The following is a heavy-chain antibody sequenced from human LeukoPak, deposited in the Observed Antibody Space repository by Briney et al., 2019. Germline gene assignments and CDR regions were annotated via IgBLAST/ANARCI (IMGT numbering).Heavy chain of an antibody. D-gene: IGHD2-15*01. V-gene: IGHV4-59*01. Sequence: SETLSLTCTVSGGSISSYYWSWIRQPPGKGLEWIGYIYYSGSTNYNPSLKSRVTISVDTSKNQFSLKLSSVTAADTAVYYCARVRGGRESYYFDYWGQGTLVTVSS. CDR2: IYYSGST. CDR1: GGSISSYY. CDR3: ARVRGGRESYYFDY. J-gene: IGHJ4*02.